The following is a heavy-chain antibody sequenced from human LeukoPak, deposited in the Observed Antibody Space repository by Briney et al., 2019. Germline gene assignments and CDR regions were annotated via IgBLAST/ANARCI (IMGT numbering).Heavy chain of an antibody. Sequence: PGGSLRLSCEASGFTFSNYAMTWVRQGPGKGLQWVSAISGDGASKYYADSVKGRVTISRDNGKSTLYLQMNNLRADDTAVYYCANLQYYYYHMDVWGKGTTVIVSS. CDR3: ANLQYYYYHMDV. CDR2: ISGDGASK. CDR1: GFTFSNYA. V-gene: IGHV3-23*01. J-gene: IGHJ6*03.